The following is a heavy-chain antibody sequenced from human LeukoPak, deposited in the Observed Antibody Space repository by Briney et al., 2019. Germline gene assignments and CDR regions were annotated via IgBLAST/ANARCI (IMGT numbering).Heavy chain of an antibody. CDR2: ISYDGSNK. CDR3: AKDNRFVWSGYGDYAGTFQH. J-gene: IGHJ1*01. D-gene: IGHD4-17*01. Sequence: PGGSLRLSCAASGFTFSSYGMHWVRQAPGKGLEWVAVISYDGSNKYYADSVKGRFTISRDNSKNTLYLQMNSLRAEDTAVYYCAKDNRFVWSGYGDYAGTFQHWGQGTLVTVSS. CDR1: GFTFSSYG. V-gene: IGHV3-30*18.